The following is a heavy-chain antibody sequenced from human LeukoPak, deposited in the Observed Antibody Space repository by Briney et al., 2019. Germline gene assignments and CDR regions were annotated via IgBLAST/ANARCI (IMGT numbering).Heavy chain of an antibody. CDR1: GFIIGDYA. D-gene: IGHD3-10*01. Sequence: GGSLRLSCTASGFIIGDYAMSWFRQAPGKGLEWVAVISFDGSIKYYADSVKGRFTISRDNSKSTLYLQMNSLRAEDTAVYYCAKTAMVRGVITQGEFDYWGQGTLVTVSS. V-gene: IGHV3-30-3*02. CDR3: AKTAMVRGVITQGEFDY. J-gene: IGHJ4*02. CDR2: ISFDGSIK.